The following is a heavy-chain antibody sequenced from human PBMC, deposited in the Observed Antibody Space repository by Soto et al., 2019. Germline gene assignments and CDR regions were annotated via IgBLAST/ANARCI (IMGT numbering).Heavy chain of an antibody. CDR1: GGSISTSSGDY. Sequence: QLQLQESGPRLVKPSETLSLTCTVSGGSISTSSGDYWGWIRQPPGKGLEWIGSINYSGSAFHNPYLKSRVTISVDTSKNQVFLKLSSVTVADTAVFYCARHPGMDVWGQGTTVIVSS. V-gene: IGHV4-39*01. CDR3: ARHPGMDV. J-gene: IGHJ6*02. CDR2: INYSGSA.